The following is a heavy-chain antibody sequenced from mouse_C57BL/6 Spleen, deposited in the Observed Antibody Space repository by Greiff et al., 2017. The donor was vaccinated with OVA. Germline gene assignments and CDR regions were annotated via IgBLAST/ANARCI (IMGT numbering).Heavy chain of an antibody. CDR1: GYTFTDYE. V-gene: IGHV1-15*01. J-gene: IGHJ2*01. CDR2: IDPETGGT. CDR3: TRSPSYFFY. Sequence: VQLQQSGAELVRPGASVTLSCKASGYTFTDYEMHWVKQTPVHGLEWIGAIDPETGGTAYNQKFKGKAILTADKSSSTAYMELRSLTSEDSAVYYCTRSPSYFFYWGQGTTLTVSS.